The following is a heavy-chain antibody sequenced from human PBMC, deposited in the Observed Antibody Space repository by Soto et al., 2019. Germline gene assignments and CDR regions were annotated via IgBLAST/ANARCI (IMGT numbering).Heavy chain of an antibody. CDR2: ISSSGSYI. J-gene: IGHJ5*02. CDR3: ARPGIVAGTFNWFDP. CDR1: GFTFSSYS. Sequence: GGSLRLSCAASGFTFSSYSMNWVRQAPGKGLEWVSSISSSGSYIYYADSVKGRITISRDNSKNTLYLQMNSLRAEDTAVYYCARPGIVAGTFNWFDPWGQGTLVTVSS. V-gene: IGHV3-21*04. D-gene: IGHD6-19*01.